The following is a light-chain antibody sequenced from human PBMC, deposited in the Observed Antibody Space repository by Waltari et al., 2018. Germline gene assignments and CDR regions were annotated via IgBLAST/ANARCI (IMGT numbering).Light chain of an antibody. CDR2: DAS. J-gene: IGKJ3*01. CDR3: QQYENPSFT. V-gene: IGKV1-33*01. CDR1: QEINNC. Sequence: DIQMTQSPSSLSASVGDRVTITCQASQEINNCLNWWQQKPGKAPNLLIYDASNLEKGVPSRFSGSGSGTDYTFTISSLQPEDIATYYCQQYENPSFTFGPGTKVEIK.